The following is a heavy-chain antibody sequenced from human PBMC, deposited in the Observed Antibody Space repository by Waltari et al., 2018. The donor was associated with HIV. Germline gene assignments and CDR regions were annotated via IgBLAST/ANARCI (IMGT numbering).Heavy chain of an antibody. CDR3: GGTPYRLEYGASYYYGMDV. J-gene: IGHJ6*02. Sequence: QVQLVQSGAEVKKPGSSVKVSCKASGGTFSSYAISWVRQAPGQGLEWMGGISPIFGTANYAQKFQGRVTITADESTSTAYMELSSLRSEDTAVYYCGGTPYRLEYGASYYYGMDVWGQGTTVTVSS. CDR1: GGTFSSYA. D-gene: IGHD4-17*01. CDR2: ISPIFGTA. V-gene: IGHV1-69*01.